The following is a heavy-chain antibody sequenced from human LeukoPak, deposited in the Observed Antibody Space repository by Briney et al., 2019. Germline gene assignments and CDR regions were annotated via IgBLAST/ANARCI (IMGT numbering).Heavy chain of an antibody. CDR3: PTYYYGSGTYYDAFDI. D-gene: IGHD3-10*01. Sequence: GESLKISCKGSGYSFTSYWIGWVRQMPGKGLEWMGIIYPGDSDTRYSPSFQGQVTISADKSITTAYLQCISLKASDTALYYCPTYYYGSGTYYDAFDIWGPGTMVTVSS. CDR2: IYPGDSDT. V-gene: IGHV5-51*01. CDR1: GYSFTSYW. J-gene: IGHJ3*02.